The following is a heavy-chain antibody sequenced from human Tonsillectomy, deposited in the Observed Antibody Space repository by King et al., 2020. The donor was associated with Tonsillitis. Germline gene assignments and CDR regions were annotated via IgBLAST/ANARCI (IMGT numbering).Heavy chain of an antibody. CDR3: ARSWGSGSGFDP. CDR2: IYYSGST. Sequence: VQLQESGPGLVKPSETLSLTCTVSGGSISSYYWSWSWIRQPPGKGLEWIGYIYYSGSTNYNPSLKSRLTISVDTSKNQFFLKLSSVTAADTAVYYCARSWGSGSGFDPLGQGTLVTVSS. D-gene: IGHD3-10*01. J-gene: IGHJ5*02. CDR1: GGSISSYY. V-gene: IGHV4-59*01.